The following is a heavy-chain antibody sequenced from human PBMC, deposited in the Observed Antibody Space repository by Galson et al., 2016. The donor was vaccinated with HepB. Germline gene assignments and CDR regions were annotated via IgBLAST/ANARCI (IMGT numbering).Heavy chain of an antibody. J-gene: IGHJ4*02. CDR3: ARLGGGGYDFWTGYLDY. Sequence: SVKVSCKAFGYTFTNYFIHWVRQAPGQGLEWVGIINPSGGSTSYADKFQGRVTMTRDTSTITVYMELSSLRSEDTAVYYCARLGGGGYDFWTGYLDYWGQGTPVTVSS. CDR1: GYTFTNYF. V-gene: IGHV1-46*01. CDR2: INPSGGST. D-gene: IGHD3-3*01.